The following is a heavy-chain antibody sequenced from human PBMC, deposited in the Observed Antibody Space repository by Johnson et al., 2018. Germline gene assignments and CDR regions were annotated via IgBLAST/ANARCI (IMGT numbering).Heavy chain of an antibody. CDR3: ATVTSYYYYMDV. CDR2: IYSGGST. J-gene: IGHJ6*03. CDR1: GFIVSSNY. V-gene: IGHV3-53*02. D-gene: IGHD2/OR15-2a*01. Sequence: EVQLVETGGGLIQXGGSXRLXCAASGFIVSSNYMSWVRQAPGKGLEWVSVIYSGGSTYYADSVKGRFTISRDNSKNTLYLQMNSLRAEDTAVYYCATVTSYYYYMDVWCKGTTVTVSS.